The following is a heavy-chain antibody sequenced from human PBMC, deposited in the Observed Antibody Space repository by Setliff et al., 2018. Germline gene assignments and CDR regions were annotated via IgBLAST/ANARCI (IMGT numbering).Heavy chain of an antibody. V-gene: IGHV4-39*01. CDR2: IYHGGDT. D-gene: IGHD1-1*01. Sequence: SETLSLTCTVSGGSINSGVYYWGWIRQPPGKGLEWIGRIYHGGDTYYNASLRRRLTISVDTSKNQSSLKLRSVTAADTSVYYCARTGTYRYFDYWGQGTLVTVSS. CDR1: GGSINSGVYY. J-gene: IGHJ4*02. CDR3: ARTGTYRYFDY.